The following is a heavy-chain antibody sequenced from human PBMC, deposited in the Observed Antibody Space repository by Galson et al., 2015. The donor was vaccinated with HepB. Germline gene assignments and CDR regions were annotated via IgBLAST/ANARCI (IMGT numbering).Heavy chain of an antibody. D-gene: IGHD5-24*01. CDR2: IIPIFGTA. J-gene: IGHJ4*02. CDR1: GGTFSSYA. V-gene: IGHV1-69*13. Sequence: SVKVSCKASGGTFSSYAITWVRQAPGQGLEWMGGIIPIFGTANYAQKFQGGVTITADESTSTAYMELSSLRSEDTAVYYCATGGPRGQMVIIVGVSYYFDFWGQGTLVTVSS. CDR3: ATGGPRGQMVIIVGVSYYFDF.